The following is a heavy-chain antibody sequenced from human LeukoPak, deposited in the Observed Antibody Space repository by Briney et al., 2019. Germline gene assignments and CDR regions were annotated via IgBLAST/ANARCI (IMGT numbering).Heavy chain of an antibody. CDR2: INHTGST. V-gene: IGHV4-34*01. CDR1: GGSFSGDY. Sequence: SETLSLTCAVYGGSFSGDYWGWGRRPPGKGLGWIGEINHTGSTNYNPSLKSRVPISVDTSKNQFSLKLSSVTAADTAVYYCARDPDPWGQGTLVTDSP. CDR3: ARDPDP. J-gene: IGHJ5*02.